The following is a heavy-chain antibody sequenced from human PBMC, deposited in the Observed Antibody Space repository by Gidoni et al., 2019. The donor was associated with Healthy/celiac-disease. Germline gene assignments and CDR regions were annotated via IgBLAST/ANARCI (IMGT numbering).Heavy chain of an antibody. CDR3: AKDLPRVRGVIITSFDY. CDR1: GFTFSSYA. Sequence: EVQLVESGGGLVQPGGSLRLSCAASGFTFSSYAMSWVRQAPGKGLEWVSAISGSGGSTYYADSVKGRFTISRDNSKNTLYLQMNSLRAEDTAVYYCAKDLPRVRGVIITSFDYWGQGTLVTVSS. D-gene: IGHD3-10*01. CDR2: ISGSGGST. J-gene: IGHJ4*02. V-gene: IGHV3-23*04.